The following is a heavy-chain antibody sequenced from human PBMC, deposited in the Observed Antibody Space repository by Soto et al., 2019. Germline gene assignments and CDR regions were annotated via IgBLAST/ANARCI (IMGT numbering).Heavy chain of an antibody. V-gene: IGHV1-18*01. J-gene: IGHJ6*02. CDR1: GYSCTAYG. Sequence: GASVKVSSKPSGYSCTAYGISWLRHAAGQGLEWMGWISCYNGKAKYAQKVQGRVTMTTDTSTSTAYMEVRSLRSDDTAIYYCARDAPPPELRFLEWHNYDYNGMDVWGQGTTVTVSS. CDR2: ISCYNGKA. D-gene: IGHD3-3*01. CDR3: ARDAPPPELRFLEWHNYDYNGMDV.